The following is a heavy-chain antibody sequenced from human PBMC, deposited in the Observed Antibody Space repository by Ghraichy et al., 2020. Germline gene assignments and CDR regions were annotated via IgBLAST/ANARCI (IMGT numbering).Heavy chain of an antibody. CDR3: ARFGSYWGFDY. J-gene: IGHJ4*02. CDR2: IIPILGIA. CDR1: GGTFSSYA. D-gene: IGHD1-26*01. V-gene: IGHV1-69*04. Sequence: SVKVSCKASGGTFSSYAISWVRQAPGQGLEWMGRIIPILGIANYAQKFQGRVTITADKSTSTAYMELSSLRSEDTAVYYCARFGSYWGFDYWGQGTLVTVSS.